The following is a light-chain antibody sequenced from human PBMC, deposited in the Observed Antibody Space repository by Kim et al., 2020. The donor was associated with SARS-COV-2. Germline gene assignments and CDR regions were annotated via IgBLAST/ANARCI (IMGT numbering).Light chain of an antibody. J-gene: IGLJ3*02. CDR3: SSYTSSSTWV. CDR2: DVS. CDR1: SSDVGGYNY. V-gene: IGLV2-14*01. Sequence: QSVLTQPASVSGYPGQSITISCTGTSSDVGGYNYVSWYQQHPGKAPKLMIYDVSKRPSGVSNRFSGSKSGNTASLTISGLQAEDEADYYCSSYTSSSTWVFGGGTKLTVL.